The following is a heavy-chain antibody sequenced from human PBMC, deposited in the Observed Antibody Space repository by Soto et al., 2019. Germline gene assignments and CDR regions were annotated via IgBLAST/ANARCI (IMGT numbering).Heavy chain of an antibody. J-gene: IGHJ4*02. CDR1: GYTFTSYD. Sequence: GASVKVSCKASGYTFTSYDIYWVRQATGQGLEWMGWMNPNTGNSGYAQKFQGRGTVTSDTPINTVYMELSSLRSEDTAVYYCARRAETNGWNGFGADKYYFDFWGQGTLVTVSS. CDR3: ARRAETNGWNGFGADKYYFDF. D-gene: IGHD1-1*01. CDR2: MNPNTGNS. V-gene: IGHV1-8*01.